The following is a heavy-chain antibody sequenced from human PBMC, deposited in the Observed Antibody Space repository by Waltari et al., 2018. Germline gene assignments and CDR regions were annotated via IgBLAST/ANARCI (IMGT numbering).Heavy chain of an antibody. Sequence: VLLVQSGGGVVQPGRSLILSCVGSGFTFGSYAFHWVRQSPGRGLEWVALTSFDGSDTFYAPSVEGRFTISRDSSKNTVFLQMTSLRPDDTAIYFCARDQADFWSARGAFDYWGQGSLVTVSS. J-gene: IGHJ4*02. CDR3: ARDQADFWSARGAFDY. CDR2: TSFDGSDT. D-gene: IGHD3-3*01. V-gene: IGHV3-30*04. CDR1: GFTFGSYA.